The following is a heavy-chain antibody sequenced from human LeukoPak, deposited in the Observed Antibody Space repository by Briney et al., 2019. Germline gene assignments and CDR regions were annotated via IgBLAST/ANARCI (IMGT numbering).Heavy chain of an antibody. CDR1: GFTFSSYA. Sequence: GGSLRLSCAASGFTFSSYAMSWVRQAPGKGLEWVSAISGSVGSTFYADSVKGRFTISRENYKNTLYLQMTSLRVDDTAVYYCAKGPYSGFSWGQGTLVTVSS. CDR2: ISGSVGST. D-gene: IGHD1-26*01. J-gene: IGHJ5*02. CDR3: AKGPYSGFS. V-gene: IGHV3-23*01.